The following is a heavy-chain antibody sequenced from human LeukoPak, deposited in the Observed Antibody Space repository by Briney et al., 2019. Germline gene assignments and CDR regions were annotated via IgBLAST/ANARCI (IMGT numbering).Heavy chain of an antibody. D-gene: IGHD1-14*01. Sequence: SETLSLTCAVYGGSFSGYYWSWIRQPPGKGLEWIGSIYYSGSTYYNPSLKSRVTISVDTSKNQFSLKLSSVTAADTAVYYCARPNPGQDYWGQGTLVTVSS. CDR1: GGSFSGYY. CDR3: ARPNPGQDY. CDR2: IYYSGST. J-gene: IGHJ4*02. V-gene: IGHV4-34*01.